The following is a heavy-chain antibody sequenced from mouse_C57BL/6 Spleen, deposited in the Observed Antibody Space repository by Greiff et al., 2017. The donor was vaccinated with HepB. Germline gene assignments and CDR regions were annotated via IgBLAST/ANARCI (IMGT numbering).Heavy chain of an antibody. CDR2: INPGSGGT. V-gene: IGHV1-54*01. D-gene: IGHD1-1*02. J-gene: IGHJ4*01. CDR3: ARYGSTHYYAMDY. Sequence: VQLQQSGAELVRPGTSVKVSCKASGYAFTNYLIEWVKQRPGQGLEWIGVINPGSGGTNYNEKFKGKATLTADKSSSTAYMQLSSLTSEDSAVYFCARYGSTHYYAMDYWGQGTSVTVSS. CDR1: GYAFTNYL.